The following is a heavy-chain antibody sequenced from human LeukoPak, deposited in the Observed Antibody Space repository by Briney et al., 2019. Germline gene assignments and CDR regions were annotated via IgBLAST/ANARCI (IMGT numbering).Heavy chain of an antibody. CDR1: GFTFSRYG. J-gene: IGHJ4*02. CDR3: GREVPGGATILDY. Sequence: GRSLRLSCAASGFTFSRYGMHWVRQAPGKGLEWVANIKEDGGVTYYVDSVKGRFTISRDNAKNSLYLQMNSLRADDTAVYYCGREVPGGATILDYWGQGTLVTVSS. CDR2: IKEDGGVT. V-gene: IGHV3-7*04. D-gene: IGHD1-26*01.